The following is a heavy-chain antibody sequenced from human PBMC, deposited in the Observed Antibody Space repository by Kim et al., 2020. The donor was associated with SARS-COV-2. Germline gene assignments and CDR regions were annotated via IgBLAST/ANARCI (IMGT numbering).Heavy chain of an antibody. CDR3: AREGRSSGSNYSYYYYSGMDV. D-gene: IGHD1-26*01. CDR2: ISYDGSNK. Sequence: GGSLRLSCAASGFTFSSYGMHWVRQAPGKGLEWVAVISYDGSNKYYADSVKGRFTISRDNSKNTLYLQMNSLRAEDTAVYYCAREGRSSGSNYSYYYYSGMDVWGQGTTVTVSS. J-gene: IGHJ6*02. CDR1: GFTFSSYG. V-gene: IGHV3-33*05.